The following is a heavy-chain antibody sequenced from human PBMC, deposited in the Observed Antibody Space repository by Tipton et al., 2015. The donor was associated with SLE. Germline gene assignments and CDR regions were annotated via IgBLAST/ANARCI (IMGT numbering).Heavy chain of an antibody. CDR3: ARGTFYDILTGYHEKLYYYYSMDV. CDR2: IYTSGIT. CDR1: GGSINSESYY. Sequence: TLSLTCTVSGGSINSESYYWSWIRQPAGKGLEWIGRIYTSGITNYNPSLKSRVTMSVDTSKNQLSLKLSTVTAADTAVFYCARGTFYDILTGYHEKLYYYYSMDVWGNGTTVTVSS. J-gene: IGHJ6*03. D-gene: IGHD3-9*01. V-gene: IGHV4-61*02.